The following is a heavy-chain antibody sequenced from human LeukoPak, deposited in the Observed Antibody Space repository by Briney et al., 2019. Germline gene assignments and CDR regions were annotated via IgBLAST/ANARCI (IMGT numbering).Heavy chain of an antibody. V-gene: IGHV4-59*11. Sequence: SETLSLTCTVSGGSISTHYWGWIRQPPGKGLEWTADIFYSGSTNYNPSLKSRVTMSVDTSTHQFSLKLSSVTAADTAVYYCARGYCSSASCYIPSPYYMDVWGKGTTVTVSS. D-gene: IGHD2-2*02. CDR3: ARGYCSSASCYIPSPYYMDV. CDR1: GGSISTHY. CDR2: IFYSGST. J-gene: IGHJ6*03.